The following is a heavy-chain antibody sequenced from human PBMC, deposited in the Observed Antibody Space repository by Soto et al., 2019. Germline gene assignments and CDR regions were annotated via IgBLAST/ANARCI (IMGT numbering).Heavy chain of an antibody. CDR3: AREDTVATLRF. D-gene: IGHD2-21*02. Sequence: ESGGGLVQPGGSLRLSCAASGFTFSSYWMSWVRQAPGKGLEWVANIKGDGSGTYYVDSMRGRFTISRDNAKNSLYLQMNTQRAEDSAVYFCAREDTVATLRFWGQVTLVTVSS. V-gene: IGHV3-7*03. CDR1: GFTFSSYW. CDR2: IKGDGSGT. J-gene: IGHJ4*02.